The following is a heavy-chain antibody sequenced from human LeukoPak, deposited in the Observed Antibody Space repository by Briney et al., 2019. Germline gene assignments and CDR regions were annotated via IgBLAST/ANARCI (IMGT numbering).Heavy chain of an antibody. CDR2: IYSGGSA. J-gene: IGHJ4*02. D-gene: IGHD3-9*01. CDR3: ARGYDILSFDY. CDR1: GFTVSSNY. Sequence: PGGSLRLSCAASGFTVSSNYMSWVRQAPGKGLEWVSVIYSGGSAYYADSVKGRFTISRDNSKNTLYLQMNSLRAEDTAVYYCARGYDILSFDYWGQGTLVTVSS. V-gene: IGHV3-66*01.